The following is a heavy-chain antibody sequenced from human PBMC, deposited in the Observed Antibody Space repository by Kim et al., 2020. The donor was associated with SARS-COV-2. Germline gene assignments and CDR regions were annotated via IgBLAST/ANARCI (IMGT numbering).Heavy chain of an antibody. Sequence: GGSLRLSCVVSGFTFSNYGMHWVRQAPGKGLEWVGIVSYEGRNTFYAGSVEGRFTISRDNSKKTLYLQMNNLRAEDTALYYCVKEAAFTTVVVDYYFDFWGQGTLVTVSS. CDR2: VSYEGRNT. V-gene: IGHV3-30*18. CDR1: GFTFSNYG. CDR3: VKEAAFTTVVVDYYFDF. J-gene: IGHJ4*02. D-gene: IGHD2-15*01.